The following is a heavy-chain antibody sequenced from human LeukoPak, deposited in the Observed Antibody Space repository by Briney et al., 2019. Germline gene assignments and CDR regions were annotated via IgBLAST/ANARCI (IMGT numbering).Heavy chain of an antibody. CDR1: GYTFTTYS. CDR2: ISGSNGNT. V-gene: IGHV1-18*04. J-gene: IGHJ4*02. CDR3: ARDRDRMVQGVTALFDY. D-gene: IGHD3-10*01. Sequence: GASVKVSCKTSGYTFTTYSISWVRQAPGQGLEWMGWISGSNGNTKYAQKVQGRVTMTTDTSTTTAYMEVRSLRSDDTAVYYCARDRDRMVQGVTALFDYWGQGTLVTVSS.